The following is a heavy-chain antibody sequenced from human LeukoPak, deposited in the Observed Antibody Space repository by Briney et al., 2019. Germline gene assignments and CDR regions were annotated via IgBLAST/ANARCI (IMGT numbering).Heavy chain of an antibody. CDR2: ISGSGGST. CDR3: AKDSLWFREEVDAFDI. D-gene: IGHD3-10*01. Sequence: GGSLRLSCAASGFTFSNAWMSWVRQAPGKGLEWVSAISGSGGSTYYADSVKGRFTISRDNSKNTLYLQMNSLRAEDTAVYYCAKDSLWFREEVDAFDIWGQGTMVTVSS. J-gene: IGHJ3*02. V-gene: IGHV3-23*01. CDR1: GFTFSNAW.